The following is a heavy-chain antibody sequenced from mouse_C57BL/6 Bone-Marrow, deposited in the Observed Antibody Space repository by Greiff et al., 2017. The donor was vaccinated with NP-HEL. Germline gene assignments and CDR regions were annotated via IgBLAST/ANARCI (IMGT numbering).Heavy chain of an antibody. J-gene: IGHJ3*01. CDR3: TRDWLDD. V-gene: IGHV14-4*01. Sequence: VQLQQSGAELVRPGASVKLSCTASGFNIKDDYMHWVKQRPEQGLEWIGWIDPENGDTEYASKFQGKATITADTSSNTAYLQLSSLTSEDTAVYYCTRDWLDDWGQGTLVTVSA. CDR1: GFNIKDDY. CDR2: IDPENGDT.